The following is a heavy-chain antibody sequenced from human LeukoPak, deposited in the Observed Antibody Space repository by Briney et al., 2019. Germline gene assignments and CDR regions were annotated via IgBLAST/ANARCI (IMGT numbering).Heavy chain of an antibody. Sequence: SETLSLTCTVSGGSISSYYWSWIRQPPGKGLEWIGYIYYSGSTNYNPSLKSRVTISVDTSKNQFSLKLSSVTAADTAVYYCARVGISEAFDIRGQGTMVTVSS. D-gene: IGHD2-21*01. J-gene: IGHJ3*02. CDR2: IYYSGST. V-gene: IGHV4-59*01. CDR3: ARVGISEAFDI. CDR1: GGSISSYY.